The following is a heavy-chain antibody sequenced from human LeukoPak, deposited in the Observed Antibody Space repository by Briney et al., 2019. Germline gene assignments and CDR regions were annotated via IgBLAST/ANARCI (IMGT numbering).Heavy chain of an antibody. CDR1: VGTFSSYA. Sequence: SVKVSCKASVGTFSSYAISWVRQAPGQGLEWMGGIIPIFGTANYAQKFQGRVTITADESTSTAYMELSSLRSEDTAVYYCAREIAIAAAGVGIGDYWGQGTLVTVSS. CDR3: AREIAIAAAGVGIGDY. V-gene: IGHV1-69*01. J-gene: IGHJ4*02. CDR2: IIPIFGTA. D-gene: IGHD6-13*01.